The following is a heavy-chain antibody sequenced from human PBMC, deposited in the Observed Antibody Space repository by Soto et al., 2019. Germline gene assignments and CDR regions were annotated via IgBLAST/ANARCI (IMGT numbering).Heavy chain of an antibody. J-gene: IGHJ4*02. CDR3: ARGTGAFDY. V-gene: IGHV4-59*12. CDR2: IYYLGST. Sequence: SATLSLTCSVSGGSMIEYFWIWIRQSPGKGLEWIGYIYYLGSTDYNPSLKSRVTISVDTSKNQFSLKLSSVTAADTAVYYCARGTGAFDYWGQGTLVTVSS. CDR1: GGSMIEYF.